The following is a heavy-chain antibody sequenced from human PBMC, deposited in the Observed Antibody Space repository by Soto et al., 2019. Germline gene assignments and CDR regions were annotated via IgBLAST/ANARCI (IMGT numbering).Heavy chain of an antibody. CDR3: ARGGSSSWKDYYYYGMDV. CDR2: TYYRSKWYN. D-gene: IGHD6-13*01. V-gene: IGHV6-1*01. CDR1: GDSVSSNSAA. J-gene: IGHJ6*02. Sequence: SQTLSLTCAISGDSVSSNSAAWNWIRQSPSRGLEWLGRTYYRSKWYNDYAVSVKSRITINPDTSKNQFSLQLNSVTPEDTAVYYCARGGSSSWKDYYYYGMDVWGQGTTVTVSS.